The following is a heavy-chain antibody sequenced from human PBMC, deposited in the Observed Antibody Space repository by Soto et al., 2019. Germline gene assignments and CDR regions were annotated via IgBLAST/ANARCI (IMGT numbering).Heavy chain of an antibody. CDR3: ARERDSSGWYNWFDP. V-gene: IGHV3-48*01. CDR2: ISSSSTI. J-gene: IGHJ5*02. CDR1: GFTFSSYN. Sequence: EVQLVESGGGLVQPGGSLRLSCAASGFTFSSYNMNWVRQAPGKGLEWVSYISSSSTIYYADSVKGRFTISRDNAKNSLYLQMNSLRAEDTAVYYCARERDSSGWYNWFDPWGQGTLVTVSS. D-gene: IGHD3-22*01.